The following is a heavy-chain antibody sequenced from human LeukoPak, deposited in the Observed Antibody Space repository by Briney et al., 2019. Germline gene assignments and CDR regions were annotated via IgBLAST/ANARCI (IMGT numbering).Heavy chain of an antibody. Sequence: SVKVSCKASGGTFSSYAISWVRQAPGQGLEWMGRIIPILGIANYAQKFQGRVTITADKSTSTAYMELSSLRSEDTAVYYCAREKSSGYWYFDLWGRGTLVTVSS. J-gene: IGHJ2*01. CDR2: IIPILGIA. V-gene: IGHV1-69*04. D-gene: IGHD3-22*01. CDR3: AREKSSGYWYFDL. CDR1: GGTFSSYA.